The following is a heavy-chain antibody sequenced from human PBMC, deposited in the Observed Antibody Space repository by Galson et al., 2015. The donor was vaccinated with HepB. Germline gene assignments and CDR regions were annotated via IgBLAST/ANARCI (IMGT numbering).Heavy chain of an antibody. V-gene: IGHV1-2*02. CDR1: GYTFTGYY. CDR3: ARDKGRGCSGGSCYGDGYYY. D-gene: IGHD2-15*01. CDR2: INPNSGGT. J-gene: IGHJ4*02. Sequence: SVKVSCKASGYTFTGYYMHWVRQAPGQGLEWMGWINPNSGGTNYAQKFQGRVTMTRDTSISTAYMELSRLRSDDTAVYYCARDKGRGCSGGSCYGDGYYYWGQGTLVTVSS.